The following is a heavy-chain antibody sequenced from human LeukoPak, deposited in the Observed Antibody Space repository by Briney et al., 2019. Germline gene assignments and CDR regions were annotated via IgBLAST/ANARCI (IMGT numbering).Heavy chain of an antibody. CDR3: ARDFTITMVPR. J-gene: IGHJ4*02. CDR1: GFTFSSYE. D-gene: IGHD3-10*01. Sequence: GGSLRLSCAASGFTFSSYEMNWVRQAPGKGLEWVSYISSSGSTIYYADSVKGRFTISRDNAKNSLYLQMNSLRAEDTAVYYCARDFTITMVPRGGQGTLVAVS. V-gene: IGHV3-48*03. CDR2: ISSSGSTI.